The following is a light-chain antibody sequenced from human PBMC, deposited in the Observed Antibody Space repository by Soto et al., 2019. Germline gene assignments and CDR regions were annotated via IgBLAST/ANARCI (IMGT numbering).Light chain of an antibody. CDR3: QQYGTYWWT. V-gene: IGKV1-5*01. J-gene: IGKJ1*01. CDR1: QSISSW. CDR2: DAS. Sequence: DIKMSQSPSTLSASVGDRVTITCRASQSISSWLAWFQQKPGKAPKLLMYDASSLESGVPSRFSGSGSGTEFTLTISSLQPDDFATYYCQQYGTYWWTFGQGTKVDIK.